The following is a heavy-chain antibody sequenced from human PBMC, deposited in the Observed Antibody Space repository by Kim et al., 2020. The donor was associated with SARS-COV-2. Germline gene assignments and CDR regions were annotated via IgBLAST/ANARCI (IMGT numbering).Heavy chain of an antibody. Sequence: GGSLRLSCAASGFTFSSYGMHWVRQAPGKGLEWVAVISYDGSNKYYADSVKGRFTISRDNSKNTLYLQMNSLRAEDTAVYYCAKDRGGQDGLFEYYYYYGMDVWGQGTTVTVSS. J-gene: IGHJ6*02. V-gene: IGHV3-30*18. CDR1: GFTFSSYG. CDR3: AKDRGGQDGLFEYYYYYGMDV. D-gene: IGHD3-10*01. CDR2: ISYDGSNK.